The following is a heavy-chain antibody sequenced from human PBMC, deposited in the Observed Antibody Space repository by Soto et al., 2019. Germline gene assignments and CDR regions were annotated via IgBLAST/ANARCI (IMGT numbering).Heavy chain of an antibody. V-gene: IGHV3-23*01. J-gene: IGHJ4*02. CDR3: AKPTVSSSWYLPFDY. CDR1: GFTFSSDE. Sequence: EVQLLESGGGLVQPGGSLRLSCTASGFTFSSDEMSWVRQAPGKGLEWVSAISGGGRSTDYADSVKGPFTVSRDNSKNTLYLQMSRLRADDTAVYYCAKPTVSSSWYLPFDYWGQGTLVTVSS. CDR2: ISGGGRST. D-gene: IGHD6-13*01.